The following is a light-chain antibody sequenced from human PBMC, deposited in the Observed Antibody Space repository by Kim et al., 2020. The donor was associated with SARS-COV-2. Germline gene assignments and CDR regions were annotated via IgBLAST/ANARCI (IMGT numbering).Light chain of an antibody. CDR3: QVWGSSTCV. V-gene: IGLV3-9*01. CDR2: RDT. Sequence: SYELNQPLSVSVALGQTARITCGGNNILTKNVHWYQQKPGQSPVLFMYRDTNRPSGIPERFSGSNSGNTATLTICRAQAGDEADYYCQVWGSSTCVFGVG. J-gene: IGLJ3*02. CDR1: NILTKN.